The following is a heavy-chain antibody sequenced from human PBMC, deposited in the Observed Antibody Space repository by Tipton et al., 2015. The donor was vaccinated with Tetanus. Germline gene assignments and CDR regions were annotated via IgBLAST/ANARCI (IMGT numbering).Heavy chain of an antibody. CDR1: DGSTQGFY. J-gene: IGHJ3*02. V-gene: IGHV4-4*07. CDR2: IYGGGST. CDR3: ARVLRYSATGGWDDAFDI. Sequence: VKPSETLSLSCTVSDGSTQGFYWTWIRQSAGKGLEWIGRIYGGGSTIYNPSLKSRVAMSMDRSRNQFSLTLTSVTVADTAVYFCARVLRYSATGGWDDAFDIWGRGTLVTVSS. D-gene: IGHD2-8*02.